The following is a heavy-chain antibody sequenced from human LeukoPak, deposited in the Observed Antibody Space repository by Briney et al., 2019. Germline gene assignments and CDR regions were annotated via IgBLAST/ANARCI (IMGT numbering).Heavy chain of an antibody. CDR3: ARVGVRYRSSATFDY. CDR2: ISSSSIYT. J-gene: IGHJ4*02. D-gene: IGHD6-6*01. CDR1: GFTFSSYS. V-gene: IGHV3-21*01. Sequence: GRSLRLSCAASGFTFSSYSMNWVRQAPGKGLEWVSSISSSSIYTYYADSVKGRFTISRDNAKNSLYLQMNSLRAEDTAVYYCARVGVRYRSSATFDYWGQGTLVTVSS.